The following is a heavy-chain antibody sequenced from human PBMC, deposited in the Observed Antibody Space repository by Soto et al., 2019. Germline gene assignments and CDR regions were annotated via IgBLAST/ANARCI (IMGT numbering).Heavy chain of an antibody. J-gene: IGHJ2*01. Sequence: QVQLVESGGGVVQPGTSLRLSCAASGIAFSGCGMFWVRQTPSKGLEWVAAISSDGSQKYYADSVKGRFTISRDNSKNTLYVQMNCLTTEDTAVYYCAKKIVRGHWYFDLWGRGTLVTVSS. CDR1: GIAFSGCG. CDR3: AKKIVRGHWYFDL. CDR2: ISSDGSQK. V-gene: IGHV3-30*18. D-gene: IGHD3-10*01.